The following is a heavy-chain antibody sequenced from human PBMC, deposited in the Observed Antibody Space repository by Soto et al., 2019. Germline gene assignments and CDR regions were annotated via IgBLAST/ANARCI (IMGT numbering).Heavy chain of an antibody. Sequence: GGSLRLSCAASGFTFSNYWMTWVRQAPGKGLEWVANIKQDGSEKYYVDSVKGRFTISRDNAKNSLYLQMNSLRAEDTAVYYCERGPLYGDNDYSGQGTLVTVS. D-gene: IGHD4-17*01. J-gene: IGHJ4*02. V-gene: IGHV3-7*03. CDR1: GFTFSNYW. CDR3: ERGPLYGDNDY. CDR2: IKQDGSEK.